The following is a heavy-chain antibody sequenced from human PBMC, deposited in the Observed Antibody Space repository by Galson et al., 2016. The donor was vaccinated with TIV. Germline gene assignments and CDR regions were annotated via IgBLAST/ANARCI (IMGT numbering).Heavy chain of an antibody. J-gene: IGHJ5*02. Sequence: SETLSLTCTVSGGSINSDLYYWAWIRQPPGKGLEWIATIYYTGSTYYNPSLKSRVSISMDTPKNQFSLKLSSVTAADTSIYYCARHISIPALNRHHDFDPWGQGTLVTVAS. CDR1: GGSINSDLYY. D-gene: IGHD2-2*02. CDR2: IYYTGST. CDR3: ARHISIPALNRHHDFDP. V-gene: IGHV4-39*01.